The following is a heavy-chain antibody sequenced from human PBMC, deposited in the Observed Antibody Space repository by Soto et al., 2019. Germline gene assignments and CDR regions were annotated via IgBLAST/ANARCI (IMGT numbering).Heavy chain of an antibody. V-gene: IGHV1-18*04. J-gene: IGHJ6*02. CDR1: GYTFTSYG. Sequence: ASVKVSCKASGYTFTSYGISWVRQAPGQGLEWMGWISAYNGNTNYAQKLQGRVTMTTDTSTSTAYMELRSLRSDDTAVYYCARDLNNYDFWSGYRRIYYYYYGMDVWGQGTTVTV. CDR3: ARDLNNYDFWSGYRRIYYYYYGMDV. D-gene: IGHD3-3*01. CDR2: ISAYNGNT.